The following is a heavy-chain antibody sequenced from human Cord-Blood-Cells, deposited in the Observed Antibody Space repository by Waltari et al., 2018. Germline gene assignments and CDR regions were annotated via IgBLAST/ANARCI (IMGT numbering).Heavy chain of an antibody. Sequence: QVQLVQSGAEVKKPGASVKVSCKVSGYTLPELYMNWVRQAPGKGLEWMGGFDPEDGETIYAQKFQGRVTMTEDTSTDTAYMELSSLRSEDTAVYYCATGDYSNYYYGMDVWGQGTTVTVSS. CDR2: FDPEDGET. CDR1: GYTLPELY. J-gene: IGHJ6*02. CDR3: ATGDYSNYYYGMDV. D-gene: IGHD4-4*01. V-gene: IGHV1-24*01.